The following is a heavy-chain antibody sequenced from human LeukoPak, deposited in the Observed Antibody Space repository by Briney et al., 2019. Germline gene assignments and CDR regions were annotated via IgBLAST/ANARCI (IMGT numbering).Heavy chain of an antibody. CDR3: ARVGVVVRHFDY. J-gene: IGHJ4*02. V-gene: IGHV1-46*01. D-gene: IGHD2-2*01. Sequence: GASVKVSCKASGYTFTSYYMHWVRQAPGQGLEWMGIINPSGGSTSYAQKFQGRVTMTRDTSTSTVYTELSSLRSEDTAVYYCARVGVVVRHFDYWGQGTLVTVSS. CDR2: INPSGGST. CDR1: GYTFTSYY.